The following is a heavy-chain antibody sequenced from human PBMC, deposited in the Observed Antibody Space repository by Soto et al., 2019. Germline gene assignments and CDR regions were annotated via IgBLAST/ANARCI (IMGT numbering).Heavy chain of an antibody. CDR1: GYTFTSYG. J-gene: IGHJ6*02. V-gene: IGHV1-18*01. CDR2: ISAYNGNT. CDR3: ARDQAAVAGMYYYGMDV. D-gene: IGHD6-19*01. Sequence: ASVKVSCKASGYTFTSYGISWVRQAPGQGLEWMGWISAYNGNTNYAQKLQGRVTMTTDTSTSTAYMELRSLRSDDTAVYYCARDQAAVAGMYYYGMDVWGQGTTVTVFS.